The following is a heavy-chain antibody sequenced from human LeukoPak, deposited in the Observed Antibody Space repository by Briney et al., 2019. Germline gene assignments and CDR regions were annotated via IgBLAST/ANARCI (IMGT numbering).Heavy chain of an antibody. Sequence: SETLSLTCAVYGVSFSGYYWSWIRQPPGKGLEWIGYIYYSGSTNYNPSLKSRVTISVDTSKNQFSLKLSSVTAADTAVYYCARGSEYYDILTGYYIRADGGWFDPWGQGTLVTVSS. V-gene: IGHV4-59*12. CDR1: GVSFSGYY. D-gene: IGHD3-9*01. J-gene: IGHJ5*02. CDR3: ARGSEYYDILTGYYIRADGGWFDP. CDR2: IYYSGST.